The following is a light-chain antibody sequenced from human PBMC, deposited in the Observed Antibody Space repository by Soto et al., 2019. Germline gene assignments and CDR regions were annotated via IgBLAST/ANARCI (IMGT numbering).Light chain of an antibody. Sequence: EIVMTPSPVTLSVSPVERATLSCRASQSIRSNLAWYQQKPGQAPRLLIYGASARATGIPARFSGSGSGTEFTLTISSLQSEDFAVYYCQQYNNWPRTFGQGTKVDIK. V-gene: IGKV3-15*01. CDR2: GAS. J-gene: IGKJ1*01. CDR1: QSIRSN. CDR3: QQYNNWPRT.